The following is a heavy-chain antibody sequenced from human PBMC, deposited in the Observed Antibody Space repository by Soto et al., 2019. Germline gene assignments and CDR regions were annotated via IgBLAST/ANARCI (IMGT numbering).Heavy chain of an antibody. Sequence: QVQLQQWGAGLLKPSETLSLTCAVYGGSLSGFYWSWIRQAPGKGLEWIGEINHSGSTNYNPSLKSRVTISVDTSKSQFSLKLRSLTAADTAVYYCVREGHYDLWGYYYGMDVWGQGTTVTVSS. D-gene: IGHD3-3*01. CDR3: VREGHYDLWGYYYGMDV. CDR2: INHSGST. V-gene: IGHV4-34*01. J-gene: IGHJ6*02. CDR1: GGSLSGFY.